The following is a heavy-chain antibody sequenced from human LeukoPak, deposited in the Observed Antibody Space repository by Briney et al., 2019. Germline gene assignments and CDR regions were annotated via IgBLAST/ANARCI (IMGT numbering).Heavy chain of an antibody. CDR1: GFTFDAYA. Sequence: PGGSLRLSCAASGFTFDAYAMTWVRQAPGRGLEWVSAIGIRSLTPTYAQSVKGRFTISRDDSKNTLYLQMNSLRVEDTAIYYCAKDFRCDWWGQGTLVTVSS. V-gene: IGHV3-23*01. D-gene: IGHD2-21*01. J-gene: IGHJ4*02. CDR2: IGIRSLTP. CDR3: AKDFRCDW.